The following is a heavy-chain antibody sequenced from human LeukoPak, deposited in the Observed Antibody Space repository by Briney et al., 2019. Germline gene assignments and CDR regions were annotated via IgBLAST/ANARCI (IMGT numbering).Heavy chain of an antibody. V-gene: IGHV3-23*01. Sequence: GGSLRLSCAASGFTFSSYAMSWVRQAPGKGLEWVSAISASGGSTYYADSVKGRFTISRDNSKNALYLQMNSLRAEDTAVYYCANGPSIAAAGSNHFDYWGQGTLVTVSS. D-gene: IGHD6-13*01. CDR1: GFTFSSYA. CDR3: ANGPSIAAAGSNHFDY. CDR2: ISASGGST. J-gene: IGHJ4*02.